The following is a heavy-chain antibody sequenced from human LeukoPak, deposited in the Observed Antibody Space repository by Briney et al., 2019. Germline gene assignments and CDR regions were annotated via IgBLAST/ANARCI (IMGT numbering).Heavy chain of an antibody. V-gene: IGHV4-59*12. CDR1: GDSITSYY. CDR2: ISYSGST. CDR3: VREREGHFDL. Sequence: SETLSLTCSVFGDSITSYYWNWIRQPPGKALEWIGYISYSGSTNYNPSLKSRVTMSSDTSKNQFSLKLSAVSAADTAVYYCVREREGHFDLWGRGTLVTVSS. J-gene: IGHJ2*01.